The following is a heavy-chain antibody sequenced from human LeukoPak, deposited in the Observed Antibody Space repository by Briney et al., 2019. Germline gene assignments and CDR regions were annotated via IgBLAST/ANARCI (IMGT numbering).Heavy chain of an antibody. V-gene: IGHV3-21*01. CDR2: ISSSSSYI. CDR1: GFTFSSYW. CDR3: ARDGVYNRIFDY. D-gene: IGHD5-24*01. Sequence: GGSLRLSCAASGFTFSSYWMSWVRQAPGKGLEWVSFISSSSSYIYYADSVKGRFTISRDNAKNSLYLQMNSLRAEDTAVYYCARDGVYNRIFDYWGQGTLVTVSS. J-gene: IGHJ4*02.